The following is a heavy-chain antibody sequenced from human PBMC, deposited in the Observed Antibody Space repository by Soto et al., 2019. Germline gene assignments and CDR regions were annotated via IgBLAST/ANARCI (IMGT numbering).Heavy chain of an antibody. CDR1: GYIFSSYS. V-gene: IGHV1-3*01. D-gene: IGHD3-10*01. Sequence: QVQLVQSGAEVKKPGASVKVSCKASGYIFSSYSLHWVRQAPGQSLEWMGWINAGNGNTKYSQKFQGRVTFTRDTSATKAYMELSSLRSEDTAVYYCASPSYGSGSYYWGQGTLVTVSS. CDR2: INAGNGNT. J-gene: IGHJ4*02. CDR3: ASPSYGSGSYY.